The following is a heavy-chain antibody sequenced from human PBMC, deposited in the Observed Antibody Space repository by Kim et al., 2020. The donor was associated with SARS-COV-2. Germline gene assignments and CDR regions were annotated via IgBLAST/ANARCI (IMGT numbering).Heavy chain of an antibody. CDR3: AKVRLAGAGRDFDY. CDR2: IGVTDGSS. V-gene: IGHV3-23*01. J-gene: IGHJ4*02. CDR1: GLTFSSYG. D-gene: IGHD6-13*01. Sequence: GGSLRLSCAASGLTFSSYGMTWVRQAPGKGLEWVSIIGVTDGSSYYADSVRGRFTISRDNSKNTLSLQMNSLRADDTAVYHCAKVRLAGAGRDFDYWGQGTLVTVSS.